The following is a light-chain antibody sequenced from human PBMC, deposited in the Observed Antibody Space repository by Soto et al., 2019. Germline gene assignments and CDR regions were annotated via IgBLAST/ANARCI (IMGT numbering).Light chain of an antibody. J-gene: IGKJ3*01. Sequence: EIVMTQSPATLSVSPGERATLSCRASQSVGSSLAWCQQKPGQAPRLLIYGASTRATGIPARFSGSGSGTDFTLTISSLQSEDYAVYYFQQYNNSPSTFGPGTNVHIK. CDR1: QSVGSS. CDR2: GAS. V-gene: IGKV3-15*01. CDR3: QQYNNSPST.